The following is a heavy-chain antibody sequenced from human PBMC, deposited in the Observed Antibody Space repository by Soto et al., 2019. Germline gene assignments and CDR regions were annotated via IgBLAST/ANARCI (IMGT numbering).Heavy chain of an antibody. Sequence: QVQLVQSGAEVKKPGSSVKVSCTASGGTFSSYAISWVRQAPGQGLEWMGGIIPIFGTANYAQKFQGRVTITADESTSTAYMELSSLRSEDTAVYYCARDRIAAADYYYGMDVWGQGTTVTVSS. J-gene: IGHJ6*02. CDR3: ARDRIAAADYYYGMDV. CDR1: GGTFSSYA. CDR2: IIPIFGTA. D-gene: IGHD6-13*01. V-gene: IGHV1-69*01.